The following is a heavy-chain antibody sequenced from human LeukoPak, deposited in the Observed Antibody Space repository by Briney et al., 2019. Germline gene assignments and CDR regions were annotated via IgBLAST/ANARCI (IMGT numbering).Heavy chain of an antibody. CDR1: GGTFSSYA. D-gene: IGHD6-13*01. Sequence: GASLKVSCKASGGTFSSYAISWVRQAPGQGLEWMGRIISTLGIANYAQKFQGRVTITADKSTSTAYMELSSLRSEDTAVYYCARLAAAGTDFFDYWGQGTLVTVSS. J-gene: IGHJ4*02. CDR3: ARLAAAGTDFFDY. CDR2: IISTLGIA. V-gene: IGHV1-69*04.